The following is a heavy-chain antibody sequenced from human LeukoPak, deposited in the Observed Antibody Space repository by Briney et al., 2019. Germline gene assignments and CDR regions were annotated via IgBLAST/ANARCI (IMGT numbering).Heavy chain of an antibody. CDR3: ARVRGACSSTSCYRGLWFDP. D-gene: IGHD2-2*02. CDR2: IYYSGST. V-gene: IGHV4-31*03. Sequence: PSETLSLTCTVSGGSISSGGYYWRWIRQHPGKGLEWIGHIYYSGSTYYNPSLKSRVTISVDTSKNQFSLKLSSVTAADTAVYYCARVRGACSSTSCYRGLWFDPWGQGTLVTVSS. CDR1: GGSISSGGYY. J-gene: IGHJ5*02.